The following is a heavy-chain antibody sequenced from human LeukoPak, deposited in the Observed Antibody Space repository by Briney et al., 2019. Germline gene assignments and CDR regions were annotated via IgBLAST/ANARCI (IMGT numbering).Heavy chain of an antibody. CDR1: GFTFSTYG. V-gene: IGHV3-23*01. J-gene: IGHJ4*02. CDR2: IRDRGSST. D-gene: IGHD3-22*01. Sequence: GGSLRLSCAASGFTFSTYGMTWVRQAPGKGLDWVSTIRDRGSSTYYADSVKGRFTISRDNSKNTVYLQMNSLRAEDTAVYYXXXXSYYDSXGYSDXWGQGTXVTVXS. CDR3: XXXSYYDSXGYSDX.